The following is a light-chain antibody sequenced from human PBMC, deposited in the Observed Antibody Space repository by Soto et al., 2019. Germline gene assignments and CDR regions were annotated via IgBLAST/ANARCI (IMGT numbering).Light chain of an antibody. CDR3: QQSYSTPRVYT. Sequence: DIKMTQSPSSLSASVGDRVTITCRASQSISSYLNWYQQKPGKAPKLLIYAASSLQSGVPSRFSGSGSGTDFTLTISSLQPEDFATYYCQQSYSTPRVYTFGQGTKLEIK. CDR1: QSISSY. V-gene: IGKV1-39*01. CDR2: AAS. J-gene: IGKJ2*01.